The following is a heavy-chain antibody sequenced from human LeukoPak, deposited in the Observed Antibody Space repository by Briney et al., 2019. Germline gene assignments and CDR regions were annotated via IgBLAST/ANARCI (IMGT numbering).Heavy chain of an antibody. J-gene: IGHJ4*02. Sequence: ASVKVSCKASGYTFTSYYMHWVRQAPGQGLEWMGGINPSGGSTSYAQKFQGRLTMTRDTSTSTVYMELSRLRSDDTAVYYCAKYYYDSSGYRRLFDYWGQGTLVTVSS. D-gene: IGHD3-22*01. V-gene: IGHV1-46*01. CDR1: GYTFTSYY. CDR3: AKYYYDSSGYRRLFDY. CDR2: INPSGGST.